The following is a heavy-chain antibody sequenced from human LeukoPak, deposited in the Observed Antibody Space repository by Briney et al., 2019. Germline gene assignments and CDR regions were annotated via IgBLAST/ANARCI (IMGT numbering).Heavy chain of an antibody. J-gene: IGHJ6*03. D-gene: IGHD3-9*01. Sequence: RGESLKISCKGSGYSFTSYWIGWVRQMPGKGLEWMGIIYPGDSDTRYSPSFQGQVTISADKAISTAYLQWSSLKASDTAMYYSARGAGYYYYFYYMDVWGKGTTVTVSS. CDR2: IYPGDSDT. CDR1: GYSFTSYW. V-gene: IGHV5-51*01. CDR3: ARGAGYYYYFYYMDV.